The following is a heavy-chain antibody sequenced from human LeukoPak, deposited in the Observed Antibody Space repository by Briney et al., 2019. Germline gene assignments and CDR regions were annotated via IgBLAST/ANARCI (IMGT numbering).Heavy chain of an antibody. D-gene: IGHD3-22*01. CDR3: ARQPSPYYYDSSCYQNWLGP. CDR1: GYTFTSYY. V-gene: IGHV1-46*01. J-gene: IGHJ5*02. Sequence: ASVKVSCKASGYTFTSYYMHWVRQAPGQGLEWMGIINPSGGSTSYAQKFQGRVTMTRDTSTSTVYMELSSLRSEDTAVYYCARQPSPYYYDSSCYQNWLGPWRQRPLVTVSS. CDR2: INPSGGST.